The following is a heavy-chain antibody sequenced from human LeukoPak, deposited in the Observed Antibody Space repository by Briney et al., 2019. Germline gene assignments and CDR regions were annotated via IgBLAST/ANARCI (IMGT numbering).Heavy chain of an antibody. CDR2: MNHSGST. J-gene: IGHJ4*02. CDR1: GGSSSGYY. V-gene: IGHV4-34*01. D-gene: IGHD5-12*01. CDR3: ARGEWLRSWFAY. Sequence: SETLSLTCAVYGGSSSGYYWSWIRHPPGKGLEWIGEMNHSGSTNNNPSLKSRVTISVDTSKNQFSLKLSSVTAADTAVYYCARGEWLRSWFAYWGQGTLVTVSS.